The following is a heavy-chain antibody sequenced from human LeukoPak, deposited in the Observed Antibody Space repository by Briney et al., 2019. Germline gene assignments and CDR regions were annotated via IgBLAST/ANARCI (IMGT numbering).Heavy chain of an antibody. Sequence: KTSETLSLTCTVSGGSISSSSYYWGWIRRPPGKGLEWIGSIYYSGSTYYNPSLKSRVTISVDTSKNQFSLKLSSVTAADTAVYYCARQSRGYYYMDVWGKGTTVTISS. CDR2: IYYSGST. J-gene: IGHJ6*03. CDR1: GGSISSSSYY. V-gene: IGHV4-39*01. CDR3: ARQSRGYYYMDV.